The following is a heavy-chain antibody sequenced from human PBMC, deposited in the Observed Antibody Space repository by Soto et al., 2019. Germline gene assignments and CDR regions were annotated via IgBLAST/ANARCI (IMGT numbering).Heavy chain of an antibody. V-gene: IGHV3-9*01. D-gene: IGHD5-18*01. CDR2: ISWNSGNI. Sequence: EVQLEESGGGLVQPGRSLRLSCAASGFTFEDYGMHWVRLPPGKGLEWVSGISWNSGNIHYEDSVKGRFTISRDNTRNSLYLQMNSLKPEDTALYFCAQDTGIGYTYGYPLVWGQGTLVTVSS. CDR3: AQDTGIGYTYGYPLV. J-gene: IGHJ4*02. CDR1: GFTFEDYG.